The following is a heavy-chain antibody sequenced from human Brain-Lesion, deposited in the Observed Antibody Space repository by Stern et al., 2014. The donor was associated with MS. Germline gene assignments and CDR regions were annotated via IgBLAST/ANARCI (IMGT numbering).Heavy chain of an antibody. CDR3: ASGYRIFDY. CDR2: IHPSGSA. D-gene: IGHD5-18*01. Sequence: QVQLQESGPGLVKPSQTLSLTCTVSGGSISSGSDYWSWIRQPVGKGLEWIGRIHPSGSAFYTPSLKSRVPISTDTSMNQFSLELNSETAADTAIYYCASGYRIFDYWGQGILVTVSS. CDR1: GGSISSGSDY. V-gene: IGHV4-61*02. J-gene: IGHJ4*02.